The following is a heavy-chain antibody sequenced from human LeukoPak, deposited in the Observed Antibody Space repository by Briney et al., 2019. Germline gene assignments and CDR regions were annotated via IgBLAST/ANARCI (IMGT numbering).Heavy chain of an antibody. CDR1: GGSFSGYY. CDR3: ARGYGDFRSCWFDP. D-gene: IGHD4-17*01. Sequence: SETLSLTCAVYGGSFSGYYWSWIRQPPGKGLEWIGEINHSGSTNYNPSLKSRVTISVDTSKNQFSLKLSSVTAADTAVYYCARGYGDFRSCWFDPWGQGTLVTVSS. J-gene: IGHJ5*02. CDR2: INHSGST. V-gene: IGHV4-34*01.